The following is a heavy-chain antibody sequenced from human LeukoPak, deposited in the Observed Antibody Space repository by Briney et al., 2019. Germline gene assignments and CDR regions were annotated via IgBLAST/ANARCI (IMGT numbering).Heavy chain of an antibody. V-gene: IGHV3-7*04. CDR2: IKQDGSEK. CDR1: GCTFNSYW. Sequence: PGGSLRLSCAASGCTFNSYWMSWVRQAPGKGLEWVANIKQDGSEKYYVDSVKGRLTISRDNAKNSLYLHMSSLRAEDTAVYYCARIYSSGWNWYFELWGRGTLVTVSS. CDR3: ARIYSSGWNWYFEL. D-gene: IGHD6-19*01. J-gene: IGHJ2*01.